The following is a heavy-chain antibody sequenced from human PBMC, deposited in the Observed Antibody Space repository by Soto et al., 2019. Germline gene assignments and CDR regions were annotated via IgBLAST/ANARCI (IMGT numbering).Heavy chain of an antibody. Sequence: GGSLRLSCEASGFTFGASALQWVRQASGKGLEWLGRIGSRGETYATTYAASVKGRFTISRDDSKKTAYLQMNSLESEDTALYYCARDEDLVGATSHFGYWGQGTLVTVSS. CDR2: IGSRGETYAT. J-gene: IGHJ4*02. CDR3: ARDEDLVGATSHFGY. V-gene: IGHV3-73*01. D-gene: IGHD1-26*01. CDR1: GFTFGASA.